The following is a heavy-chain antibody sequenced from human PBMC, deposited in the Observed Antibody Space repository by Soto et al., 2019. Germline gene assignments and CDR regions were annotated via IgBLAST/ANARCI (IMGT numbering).Heavy chain of an antibody. Sequence: PSETLSLTCAVSGGSISSGGYSWSWIRQPPGKGLEWIGYIYHSGSTYYNPSLKSRVTISVDRSKNQFSLKLSSVTAADTAVYYCARGITMVRGVIQPPFTPFDAFDIWGQGTMVTVSS. V-gene: IGHV4-30-2*01. CDR2: IYHSGST. J-gene: IGHJ3*02. CDR3: ARGITMVRGVIQPPFTPFDAFDI. D-gene: IGHD3-10*01. CDR1: GGSISSGGYS.